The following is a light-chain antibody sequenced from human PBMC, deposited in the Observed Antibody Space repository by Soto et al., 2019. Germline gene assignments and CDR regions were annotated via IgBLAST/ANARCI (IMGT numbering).Light chain of an antibody. J-gene: IGKJ2*01. Sequence: EIVLTQSPGTLSLSPGERATLSCRASQSVSSSYLAWYQQKPGQGPRLLIYGASSRATGIPDRFSGSGSGTDFTLTISRLEPEDFAVYYCQQYGSSQTFGQGTKLEIK. CDR2: GAS. CDR1: QSVSSSY. V-gene: IGKV3-20*01. CDR3: QQYGSSQT.